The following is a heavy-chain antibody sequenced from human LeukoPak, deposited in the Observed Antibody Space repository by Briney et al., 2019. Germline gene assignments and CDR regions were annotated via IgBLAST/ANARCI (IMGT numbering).Heavy chain of an antibody. CDR1: GYTLTELS. CDR2: FDPEDGET. V-gene: IGHV1-24*01. D-gene: IGHD2-8*01. CDR3: VRVNNGYAKDFEY. J-gene: IGHJ4*02. Sequence: ASVKVSCKVSGYTLTELSMHWVRQAPGKGLEWMGGFDPEDGETIYAQKFQGRVTMTEDTSTDTAYMELNSLKTEDTAVYYCVRVNNGYAKDFEYWGQGTLVTVSS.